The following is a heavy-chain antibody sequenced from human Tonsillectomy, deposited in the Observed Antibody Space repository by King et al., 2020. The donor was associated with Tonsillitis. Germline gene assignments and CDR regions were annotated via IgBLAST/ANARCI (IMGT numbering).Heavy chain of an antibody. CDR1: GGSISNYY. Sequence: QLQESGPGLVKPSETLSLTCTVSGGSISNYYWSWIRQPPGKGLEWFGYIYYSGSTNYNPSLKSRVTISVDTSKNPFSLKLSSVTAADTAVYYCARLSIPLYGDKGVWFDPWGQGTLVTVSS. J-gene: IGHJ5*02. CDR2: IYYSGST. D-gene: IGHD4-17*01. V-gene: IGHV4-59*08. CDR3: ARLSIPLYGDKGVWFDP.